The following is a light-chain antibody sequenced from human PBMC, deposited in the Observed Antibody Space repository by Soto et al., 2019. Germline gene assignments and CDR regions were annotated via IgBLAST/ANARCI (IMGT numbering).Light chain of an antibody. CDR2: GAS. J-gene: IGKJ1*01. V-gene: IGKV3-20*01. Sequence: EIVLTQSPGTLSLAPGERVTLSCRASQSVSSSYLVWYQQKPGQAPRLLIYGASSRATGIPDRFSGSGSGTDFTLTISRLEPEDFAVYYCQQYENSSWTFGPGTKVEIK. CDR1: QSVSSSY. CDR3: QQYENSSWT.